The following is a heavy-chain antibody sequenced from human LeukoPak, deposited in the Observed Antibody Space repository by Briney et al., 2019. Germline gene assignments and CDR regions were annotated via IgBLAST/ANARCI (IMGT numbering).Heavy chain of an antibody. CDR3: ARGERECSSSSVIFDY. CDR1: GGSISSGSYY. Sequence: SETLSLTCTVSGGSISSGSYYWSWIRQPAGKGLGWIGRIYTSGSTNYNPSLKSRVTISVDTSKNQFSLKLSSVTAADTAVYYCARGERECSSSSVIFDYWGQGTLVTVSS. D-gene: IGHD6-6*01. J-gene: IGHJ4*02. V-gene: IGHV4-61*02. CDR2: IYTSGST.